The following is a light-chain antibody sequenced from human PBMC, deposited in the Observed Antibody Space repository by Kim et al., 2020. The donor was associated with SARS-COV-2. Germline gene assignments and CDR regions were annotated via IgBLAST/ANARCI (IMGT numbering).Light chain of an antibody. Sequence: SAAVRDRVTITCRASLSISSWLAVYQQKPGKAPKHRIYKASSLESGVPSRFSGSGSGTEFTLTISSLQPDDFATYYCQQYNTWWTFGQGTKVDIK. CDR1: LSISSW. J-gene: IGKJ1*01. CDR3: QQYNTWWT. V-gene: IGKV1-5*03. CDR2: KAS.